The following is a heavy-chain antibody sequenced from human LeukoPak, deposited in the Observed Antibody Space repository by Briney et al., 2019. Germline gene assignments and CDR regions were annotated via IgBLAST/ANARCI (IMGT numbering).Heavy chain of an antibody. CDR1: GGSFSGYY. J-gene: IGHJ4*02. CDR2: INHSGST. D-gene: IGHD3-3*01. V-gene: IGHV4-34*01. Sequence: KPSETLSLTCAVYGGSFSGYYWSWIRQPPGKGREWIGEINHSGSTNYNPSLKSRVTISVDTSKNQFSLKLSSVTAADTAVYYCARGRYYDFWSGTRVYFDYWGQGTLVTVSS. CDR3: ARGRYYDFWSGTRVYFDY.